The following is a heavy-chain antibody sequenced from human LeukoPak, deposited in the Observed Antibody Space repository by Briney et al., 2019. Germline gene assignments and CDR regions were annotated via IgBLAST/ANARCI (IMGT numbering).Heavy chain of an antibody. CDR3: TTVPPFLTDVDY. CDR1: GLTFSNAW. J-gene: IGHJ4*02. V-gene: IGHV3-15*01. D-gene: IGHD2/OR15-2a*01. CDR2: IKSKTDHATT. Sequence: KPGVSLRLSCAPSGLTFSNAWMSCVRHSQGKGREWVGRIKSKTDHATTDYADPVKGRFPISKDDSKNTLYLQMSSLKTEDTAVYYCTTVPPFLTDVDYSGQGTLVTVSS.